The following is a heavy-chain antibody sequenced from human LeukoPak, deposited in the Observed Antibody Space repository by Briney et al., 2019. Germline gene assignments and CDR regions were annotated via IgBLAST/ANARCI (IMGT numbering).Heavy chain of an antibody. V-gene: IGHV4-38-2*01. D-gene: IGHD1-26*01. CDR2: IYHSGST. J-gene: IGHJ4*02. CDR1: GYSISSGYY. Sequence: PSETLSLTCAVSGYSISSGYYWGWIRQPPGKGLEWIGSIYHSGSTYYNPSLKSRVTISVDTSKNQFSLKLSSVTAADTAVYYCARGGAPRGLASTFDYWGQGTLVTVSS. CDR3: ARGGAPRGLASTFDY.